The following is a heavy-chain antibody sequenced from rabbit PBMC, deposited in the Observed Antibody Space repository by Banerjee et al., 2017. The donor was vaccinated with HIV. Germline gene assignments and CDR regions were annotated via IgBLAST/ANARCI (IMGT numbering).Heavy chain of an antibody. CDR2: IYPGFGTT. Sequence: QQQLEESGGGLVKPGGTLTLTCKVSGIDFSTHGISWVRQAPGKGLEWIAYIYPGFGTTDYASWVNGRFTISLDNAQNTVFLQMTSLTAADTATYFCARAAGYGGYGYATGFTLWGQGTLVTVS. CDR3: ARAAGYGGYGYATGFTL. CDR1: GIDFSTHG. J-gene: IGHJ4*01. V-gene: IGHV1S43*01. D-gene: IGHD6-1*01.